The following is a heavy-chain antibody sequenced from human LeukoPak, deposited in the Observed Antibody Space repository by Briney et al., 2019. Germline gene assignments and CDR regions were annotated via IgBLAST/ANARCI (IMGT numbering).Heavy chain of an antibody. V-gene: IGHV1-18*01. D-gene: IGHD3-3*01. CDR1: GYTFISYG. CDR2: TSAYNGNT. Sequence: ASVKVSCKASGYTFISYGISWVRQAPGQGLEWMGWTSAYNGNTNYEQKFQGRVTMSTDTSTSTAYMELRSLRSDDTAMYYCARVDRPHYNFWSGYKYHFDDWGQGTLVTVSS. CDR3: ARVDRPHYNFWSGYKYHFDD. J-gene: IGHJ4*02.